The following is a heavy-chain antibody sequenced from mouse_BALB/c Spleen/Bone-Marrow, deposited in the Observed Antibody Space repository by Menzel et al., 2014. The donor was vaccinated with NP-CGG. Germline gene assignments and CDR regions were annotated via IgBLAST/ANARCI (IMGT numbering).Heavy chain of an antibody. Sequence: EVKLEESGGGLVQPGGSLRLSCATSGLTFTDYYMSWVRQPPGKALEWLGFIRNKANGYTTEYSASVKGRFTISRDNSQSILYLQMNTLRAEDSATYYCARDDYYAMDYWGQGTSVTVSS. CDR1: GLTFTDYY. J-gene: IGHJ4*01. V-gene: IGHV7-3*02. CDR2: IRNKANGYTT. CDR3: ARDDYYAMDY.